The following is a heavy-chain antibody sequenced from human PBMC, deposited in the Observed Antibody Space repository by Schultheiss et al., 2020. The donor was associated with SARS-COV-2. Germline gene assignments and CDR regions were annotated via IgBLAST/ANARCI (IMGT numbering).Heavy chain of an antibody. D-gene: IGHD6-19*01. Sequence: GGSLRLSCAASGFTFSNAWMNWVRQAPGKGLVWFGRIKSKTDGGTTDYAAPVKGRFTISRDDSKNTLYLQMNSLKTEDTAVYYCAGRGGWISWGQGTLVTVAS. CDR2: IKSKTDGGTT. J-gene: IGHJ4*02. V-gene: IGHV3-15*07. CDR1: GFTFSNAW. CDR3: AGRGGWIS.